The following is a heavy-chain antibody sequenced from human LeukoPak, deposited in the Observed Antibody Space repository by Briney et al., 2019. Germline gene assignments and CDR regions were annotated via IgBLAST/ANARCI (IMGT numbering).Heavy chain of an antibody. D-gene: IGHD3-3*01. Sequence: ASVKVSCKASGYTFTSYDINWVRQAPGQGLEWMGWINPNSGGTNYAQKFQGRVTMTRDTSISTAYMELSRLRSDDTAVYYCARELTYYDFWSGSRRWFDPWGQGTLVTVSS. CDR3: ARELTYYDFWSGSRRWFDP. CDR2: INPNSGGT. J-gene: IGHJ5*02. CDR1: GYTFTSYD. V-gene: IGHV1-2*02.